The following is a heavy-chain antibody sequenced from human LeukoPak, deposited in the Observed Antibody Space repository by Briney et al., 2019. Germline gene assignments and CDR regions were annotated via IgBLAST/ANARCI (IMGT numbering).Heavy chain of an antibody. Sequence: SETLSLTCSVSGGSISNYYWSWIRQPPGKGLEWIGEINHSGSTNYNPSLKSRVTISVDTSKNQFSLKLSSVTAADTAVYYCASPGSGRHAFDIWGQGTMVTVSS. CDR3: ASPGSGRHAFDI. V-gene: IGHV4-34*01. J-gene: IGHJ3*02. CDR1: GGSISNYY. D-gene: IGHD3-10*01. CDR2: INHSGST.